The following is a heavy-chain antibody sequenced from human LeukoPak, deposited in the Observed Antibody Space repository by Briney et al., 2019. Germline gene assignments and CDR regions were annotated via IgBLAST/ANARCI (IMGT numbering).Heavy chain of an antibody. CDR2: IYYSGST. J-gene: IGHJ4*02. V-gene: IGHV4-39*07. CDR3: ARDVGDYVWGSYFDY. D-gene: IGHD3-16*01. CDR1: GGSISSSSYY. Sequence: SETLSLTCTVSGGSISSSSYYWGWIRQPPGKGLEWIGSIYYSGSTYYNPSLKSRVTISVDTSKNQFSLRLRSVTAADTAVYYCARDVGDYVWGSYFDYWGQGTLVTVSS.